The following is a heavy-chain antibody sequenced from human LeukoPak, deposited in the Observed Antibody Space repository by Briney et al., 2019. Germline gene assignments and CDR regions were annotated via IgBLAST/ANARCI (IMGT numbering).Heavy chain of an antibody. CDR1: GFIFSSYG. CDR3: AKRGVGPPTGIVGATGGAFDY. D-gene: IGHD1-26*01. J-gene: IGHJ4*02. Sequence: PGGSLRLSCAASGFIFSSYGMHWVRQAPGKGLEWVSAISGSGGSTYYADSVKGRFTISRDNSKNTLYLQMNSLRAEDTAVYYCAKRGVGPPTGIVGATGGAFDYWGQGTLVTVSS. V-gene: IGHV3-23*01. CDR2: ISGSGGST.